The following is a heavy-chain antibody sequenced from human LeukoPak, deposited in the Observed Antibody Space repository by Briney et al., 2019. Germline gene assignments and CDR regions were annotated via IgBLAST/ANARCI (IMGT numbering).Heavy chain of an antibody. CDR1: GFTFGDTW. CDR3: ATSYDMGWLIGY. D-gene: IGHD3/OR15-3a*01. CDR2: IKQDGSEK. J-gene: IGHJ4*02. Sequence: GGSLRLSCAASGFTFGDTWMNWVRQVPGQGLEWVANIKQDGSEKFYVASVRGRFTISRDNGKSSLYLQMNSLRAEDTALYYCATSYDMGWLIGYWGQGTLVTVSS. V-gene: IGHV3-7*03.